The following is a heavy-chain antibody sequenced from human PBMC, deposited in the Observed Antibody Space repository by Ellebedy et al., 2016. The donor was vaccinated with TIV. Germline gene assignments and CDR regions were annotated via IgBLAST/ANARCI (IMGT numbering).Heavy chain of an antibody. CDR2: ISGGGGST. D-gene: IGHD2/OR15-2a*01. V-gene: IGHV3-23*01. Sequence: PGGSLRLSCAASGSPFKNHAVSWVRQAQGKGLQWVSAISGGGGSTSYADSLKGRFTISRDNSKDTLYLKMKSLRGEDTAVYYCAKDDDLSLTIPFDTWGQGTQVTVSS. CDR3: AKDDDLSLTIPFDT. J-gene: IGHJ5*02. CDR1: GSPFKNHA.